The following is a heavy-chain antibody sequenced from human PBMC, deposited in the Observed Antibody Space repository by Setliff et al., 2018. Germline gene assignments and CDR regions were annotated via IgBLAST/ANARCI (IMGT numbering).Heavy chain of an antibody. CDR3: ARQGRKSDSRGYYYWTDFDY. V-gene: IGHV4-39*01. D-gene: IGHD3-22*01. CDR2: IHYSGST. J-gene: IGHJ4*02. Sequence: LSLTCTVSAGSISSSSYYWGRIRQPPGKGLEWIATIHYSGSTYYNPSLKSRVTTSVDTSKNQFSLKLSSVTAADTAVYYCARQGRKSDSRGYYYWTDFDYWGQGALVTVSS. CDR1: AGSISSSSYY.